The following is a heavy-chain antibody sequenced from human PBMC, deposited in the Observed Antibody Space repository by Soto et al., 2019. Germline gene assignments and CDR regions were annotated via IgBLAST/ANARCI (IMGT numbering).Heavy chain of an antibody. CDR2: ISDYGDST. J-gene: IGHJ4*02. CDR1: GFTFSSYA. D-gene: IGHD1-26*01. Sequence: GGSLRLSCAASGFTFSSYAMSWVRQAPGKGLEWVSTISDYGDSTYYADSVKGRFTISRDSSQNTLSLQVRSLRAEDTAIYYCAKGSGGNSYWYFDYWGQGTLVTVSS. CDR3: AKGSGGNSYWYFDY. V-gene: IGHV3-23*01.